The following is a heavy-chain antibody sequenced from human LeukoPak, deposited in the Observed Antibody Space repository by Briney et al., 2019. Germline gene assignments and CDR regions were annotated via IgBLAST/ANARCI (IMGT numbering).Heavy chain of an antibody. V-gene: IGHV1-8*01. CDR3: ARGNDYGSGSYYYYYYGMDV. CDR1: GYTFTSYD. J-gene: IGHJ6*02. D-gene: IGHD3-10*01. Sequence: GASVTVSCKASGYTFTSYDINWVRQATGQGLEWMGWMNPNSGNTGYAQKFQGRVTMTRNTSISTAYMELSSLRSEDTAVYYCARGNDYGSGSYYYYYYGMDVWGQGTTVTVSS. CDR2: MNPNSGNT.